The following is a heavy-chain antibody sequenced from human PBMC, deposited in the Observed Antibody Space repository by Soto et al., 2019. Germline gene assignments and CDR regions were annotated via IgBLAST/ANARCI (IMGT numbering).Heavy chain of an antibody. CDR3: ARDRLGSYGSSGYYYSLFFDY. CDR1: GYTFTSYH. D-gene: IGHD3-22*01. J-gene: IGHJ4*02. CDR2: INPSGGST. Sequence: ASVKVSCKASGYTFTSYHMHWVRQAPGQGLEWMGIINPSGGSTSYAQKFQGRVTMTRDTSTSTVYMELSSLRSEDTAVYYCARDRLGSYGSSGYYYSLFFDYWGQGTLVTVSS. V-gene: IGHV1-46*01.